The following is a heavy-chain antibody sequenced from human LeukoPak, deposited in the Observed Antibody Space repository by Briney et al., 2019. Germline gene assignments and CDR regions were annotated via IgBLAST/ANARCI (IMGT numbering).Heavy chain of an antibody. D-gene: IGHD3-10*01. Sequence: PGGSLRLSCAASGFTFSNAWMSWVRQAPGKGLEWVGRIKSKTDGGTTDYAAPVKGRFTISRDDSKNTLYLQMNSLKTEDTAVYYCTTDGPNYYGSGRWAPGAFDIWGQGTMVTVSS. CDR3: TTDGPNYYGSGRWAPGAFDI. J-gene: IGHJ3*02. CDR1: GFTFSNAW. V-gene: IGHV3-15*01. CDR2: IKSKTDGGTT.